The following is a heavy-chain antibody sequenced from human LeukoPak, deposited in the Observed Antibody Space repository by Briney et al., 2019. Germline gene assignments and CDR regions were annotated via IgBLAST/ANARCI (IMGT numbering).Heavy chain of an antibody. CDR2: ISSSGCNI. CDR1: GLTFRIYE. D-gene: IGHD2-2*01. J-gene: IGHJ4*02. V-gene: IGHV3-48*03. CDR3: ARFLGYCSSTSCLDYFDY. Sequence: GGSLRLSRAASGLTFRIYEKKWVSHAPAKGLEWGSYISSSGCNIHYADSVKGRFTISRDNAQNSLYLQMNSLRAEDTAVYYCARFLGYCSSTSCLDYFDYWGQGTLVTVSS.